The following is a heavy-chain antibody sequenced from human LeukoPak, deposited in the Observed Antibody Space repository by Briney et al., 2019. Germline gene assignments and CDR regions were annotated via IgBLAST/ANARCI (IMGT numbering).Heavy chain of an antibody. D-gene: IGHD6-6*01. CDR3: ARGVGSIAGPY. J-gene: IGHJ4*02. V-gene: IGHV4-4*02. CDR1: GDSVSNKNW. Sequence: PSETLSHACGVSGDSVSNKNWWNWVRQPSGKGLAWIGEIHHSGNTNYNSSLKSRVTISVDTSKNQISLKLTSVTAADTAVYYCARGVGSIAGPYWGQGTLVIVSS. CDR2: IHHSGNT.